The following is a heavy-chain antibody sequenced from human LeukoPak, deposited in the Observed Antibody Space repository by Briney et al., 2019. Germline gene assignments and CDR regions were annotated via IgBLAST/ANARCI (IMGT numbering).Heavy chain of an antibody. CDR3: ASSIASYYYDSSGYPFDY. Sequence: SQTLSLTRTVSGGSISSGDYYWSWIRQPPGKGREWIGNIYYSGSTYYNPSLKSRVTISVDTSKNQFSLKLSSVTAADTAVYYCASSIASYYYDSSGYPFDYWGQGTLVTVSS. D-gene: IGHD3-22*01. CDR1: GGSISSGDYY. J-gene: IGHJ4*02. V-gene: IGHV4-30-4*01. CDR2: IYYSGST.